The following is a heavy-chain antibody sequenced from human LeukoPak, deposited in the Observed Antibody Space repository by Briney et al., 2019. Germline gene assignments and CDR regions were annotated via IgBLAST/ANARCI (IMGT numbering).Heavy chain of an antibody. CDR1: GFTFRNYA. CDR3: AKGYYSGGSCPNYYYYMDV. Sequence: PGGSLRLSCVASGFTFRNYAMSWVRQAPGKGLEWVSTISGSGASTYYADSVKGRFTISRDNSKNTLFLQMDSLRVEDTADYYCAKGYYSGGSCPNYYYYMDVWGRGTTVPVSS. D-gene: IGHD2-15*01. V-gene: IGHV3-23*01. J-gene: IGHJ6*03. CDR2: ISGSGAST.